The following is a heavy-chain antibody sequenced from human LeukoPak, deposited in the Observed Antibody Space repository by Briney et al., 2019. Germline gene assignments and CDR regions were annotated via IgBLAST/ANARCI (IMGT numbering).Heavy chain of an antibody. CDR3: ARDAGSTPLSRITY. J-gene: IGHJ4*02. Sequence: PGGSPRLSCAPSGFSFTSYAMSWVRQTPGKGLEWASGISGSGGSTYYTDSVKGRFTISRDNSKNTLYPQMNSPRAEDTAVYYCARDAGSTPLSRITYWGQGTLVTVSS. D-gene: IGHD1-1*01. CDR1: GFSFTSYA. V-gene: IGHV3-23*01. CDR2: ISGSGGST.